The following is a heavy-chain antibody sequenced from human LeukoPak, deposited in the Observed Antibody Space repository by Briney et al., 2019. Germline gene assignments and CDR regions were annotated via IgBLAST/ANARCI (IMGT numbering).Heavy chain of an antibody. CDR2: IYTSGST. CDR1: GGSISSYY. V-gene: IGHV4-4*07. J-gene: IGHJ5*02. CDR3: ARAGVPGVITYNWFDP. D-gene: IGHD3-3*01. Sequence: SETLSLTCTVSGGSISSYYWSWIRQPAGKGLEWIGRIYTSGSTNYNPSLKSRVTMSVDTSKNQFSLKLSSVTAADTAVYYCARAGVPGVITYNWFDPWGQGTLVTVSS.